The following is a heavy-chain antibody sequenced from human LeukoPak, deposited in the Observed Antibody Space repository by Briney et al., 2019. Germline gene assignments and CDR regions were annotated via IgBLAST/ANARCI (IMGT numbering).Heavy chain of an antibody. CDR2: ISYDGNNK. D-gene: IGHD2/OR15-2a*01. V-gene: IGHV3-30*04. CDR1: GFTFSSYA. Sequence: GRSLRLSCAASGFTFSSYAMHWVRQAPGKGLEWVTVISYDGNNKYYADSVKGRFTISRENSKNTLYLQMNSLRAEDTAVYYCAKDSAKKYDDYWGQGTLVTVSS. J-gene: IGHJ4*02. CDR3: AKDSAKKYDDY.